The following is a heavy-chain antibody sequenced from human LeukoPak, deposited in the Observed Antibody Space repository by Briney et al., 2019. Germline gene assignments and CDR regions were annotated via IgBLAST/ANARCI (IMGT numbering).Heavy chain of an antibody. V-gene: IGHV3-48*03. Sequence: GGSLRLSCAASGFTFSSYEMNWVRQAPGKGLEWVSYISSSGSTIYYADSVKGRLTISRDNAKNSLYLQMNSLRAEDTAVYYCARDGGGLSWFDPWGQGTLVTVSS. D-gene: IGHD3-16*01. CDR3: ARDGGGLSWFDP. J-gene: IGHJ5*02. CDR1: GFTFSSYE. CDR2: ISSSGSTI.